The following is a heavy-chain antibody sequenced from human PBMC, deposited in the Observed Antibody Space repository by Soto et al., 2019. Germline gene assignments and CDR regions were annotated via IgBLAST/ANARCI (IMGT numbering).Heavy chain of an antibody. Sequence: EVQLVESGGGLVQPGGSLRLSCAASGFTFSSYWMSWVRQAPGKGLEWVANIKQDGSEKYYVDSVKGRFTISRDNAKNSLYLQMNSLRAEDTAVYYCARLIFFSGWYYFDYWGQGTLVTVSS. D-gene: IGHD6-19*01. CDR1: GFTFSSYW. CDR2: IKQDGSEK. V-gene: IGHV3-7*05. CDR3: ARLIFFSGWYYFDY. J-gene: IGHJ4*02.